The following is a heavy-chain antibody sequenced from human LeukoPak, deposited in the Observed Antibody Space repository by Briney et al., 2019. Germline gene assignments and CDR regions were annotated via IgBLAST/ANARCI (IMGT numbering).Heavy chain of an antibody. J-gene: IGHJ4*02. D-gene: IGHD3-16*01. CDR1: GFTFSSHV. V-gene: IGHV3-23*01. CDR3: ATGPYYEDW. CDR2: ISGSSDTT. Sequence: GGSLRLSCAGSGFTFSSHVMIWVRQAPGKGLEWVASISGSSDTTNYADSVKGRLTISRDNSKNTLYLQMNSLRAEDTAIYYCATGPYYEDWWGQGALVTVSS.